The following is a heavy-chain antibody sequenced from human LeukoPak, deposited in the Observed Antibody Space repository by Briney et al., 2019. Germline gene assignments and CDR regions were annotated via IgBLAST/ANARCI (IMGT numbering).Heavy chain of an antibody. CDR1: GFTFSDNF. J-gene: IGHJ4*02. V-gene: IGHV3-23*01. CDR3: AKQLGYCSDGSCYFPY. CDR2: ISDSGSAT. D-gene: IGHD2-15*01. Sequence: GGSLRLSCAASGFTFSDNFMTWVRQAPGKGLEWVSSISDSGSATYYIDSVRGRFTISRDNSKSTLCLQMNSLRAEDTAVYCCAKQLGYCSDGSCYFPYWGQGTLVTVSS.